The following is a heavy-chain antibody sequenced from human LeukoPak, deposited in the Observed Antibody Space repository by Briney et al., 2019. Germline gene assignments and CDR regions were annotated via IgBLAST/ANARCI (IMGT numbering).Heavy chain of an antibody. D-gene: IGHD4-17*01. CDR3: ARAQAGDYGDPEDYYYGMDV. Sequence: PSETLSLTCTVSGGSISSGGYYWSWIRQHPGKGLEWIGYIYDSGSTYYNPSLKSRLTISVDTSKNQFSLKLSSVTAADTAVYYCARAQAGDYGDPEDYYYGMDVWGQGTTVTVSS. J-gene: IGHJ6*02. V-gene: IGHV4-31*03. CDR1: GGSISSGGYY. CDR2: IYDSGST.